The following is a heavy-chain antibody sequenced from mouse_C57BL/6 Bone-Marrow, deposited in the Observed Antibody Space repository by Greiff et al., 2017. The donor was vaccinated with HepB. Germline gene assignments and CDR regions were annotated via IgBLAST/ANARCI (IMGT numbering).Heavy chain of an antibody. CDR2: INYDGSST. V-gene: IGHV5-16*01. J-gene: IGHJ2*01. Sequence: EVQLVESAGGLVQPGSSMKLSCTASGFTFRDYYMAWVRQVPEKGLEWVANINYDGSSTYYLDSLKSRFIISRDNAKNILYLQMSSLKSEDTATYYCARDPGRDYFDYWGQGTTLTVSS. CDR1: GFTFRDYY. CDR3: ARDPGRDYFDY.